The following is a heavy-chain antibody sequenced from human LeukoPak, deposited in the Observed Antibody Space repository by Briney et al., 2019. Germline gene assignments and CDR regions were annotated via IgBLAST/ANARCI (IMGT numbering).Heavy chain of an antibody. D-gene: IGHD2-15*01. CDR1: GYTSTGYY. V-gene: IGHV1-2*06. J-gene: IGHJ5*01. CDR3: ASGYCSGGSCDSVENWFDP. CDR2: INPNGGVR. Sequence: ATVNVSCKAPGYTSTGYYMVWVRQAPGQGLEWMWRINPNGGVRNDAQNYNGRFTMSSETSISTAYMELKRLRSHDTAVYYCASGYCSGGSCDSVENWFDPWGQGTLVTVSS.